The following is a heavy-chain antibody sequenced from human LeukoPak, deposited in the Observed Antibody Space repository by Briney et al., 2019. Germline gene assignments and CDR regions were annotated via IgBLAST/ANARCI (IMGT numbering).Heavy chain of an antibody. Sequence: GGSLRLSCAASGFTFSSYAMSWVRQAPGKGLEWVSAISGSGGSTYYADSVKGRFTISRDNSKNTLYLQMNSLRAEDSAVYYCAKANAYYPSCSDYWGQGTLVTVSS. J-gene: IGHJ4*02. CDR2: ISGSGGST. D-gene: IGHD2-2*01. CDR3: AKANAYYPSCSDY. V-gene: IGHV3-23*01. CDR1: GFTFSSYA.